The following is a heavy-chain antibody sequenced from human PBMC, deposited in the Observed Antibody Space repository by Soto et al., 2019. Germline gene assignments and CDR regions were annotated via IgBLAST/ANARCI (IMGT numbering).Heavy chain of an antibody. CDR3: ARGAPNSGSYSGAFDI. D-gene: IGHD1-26*01. V-gene: IGHV5-10-1*01. CDR2: IDPSDSYT. CDR1: GYSFTSYW. Sequence: GESLKISCKGSGYSFTSYWISWVRQMPGKGLEWMGRIDPSDSYTNYSPSFQGHVTISADKSISTAYLQWSSLKASDTAMYYCARGAPNSGSYSGAFDIWGQGTMVTV. J-gene: IGHJ3*02.